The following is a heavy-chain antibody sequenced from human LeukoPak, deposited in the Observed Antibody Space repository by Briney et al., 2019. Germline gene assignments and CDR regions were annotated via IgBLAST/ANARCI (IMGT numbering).Heavy chain of an antibody. J-gene: IGHJ4*02. Sequence: PSQTLSLTCTVSGGSISSGGYYWSWIRQHPGKGLEWIGYIYYSGSTYYNPSLKSRVTISVDTSKNQFSLKLSSVTAADTALYYCAREAAMDDFWSGPDYWGQGTLVTVFS. CDR1: GGSISSGGYY. D-gene: IGHD3-3*01. CDR2: IYYSGST. V-gene: IGHV4-31*03. CDR3: AREAAMDDFWSGPDY.